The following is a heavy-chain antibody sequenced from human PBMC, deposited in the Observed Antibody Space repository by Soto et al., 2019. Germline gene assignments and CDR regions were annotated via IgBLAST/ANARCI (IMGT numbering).Heavy chain of an antibody. D-gene: IGHD2-21*01. J-gene: IGHJ5*02. CDR1: GGSVSSSSYY. CDR3: VRLVRLPTPPSSILYP. Sequence: SETLSLTCTVSGGSVSSSSYYWGWVRQPPGKGLEWIGSVYYSGSTYYNPSLESRVTISVDKSKNQFSLKLMSLSAADTAVYYCVRLVRLPTPPSSILYP. V-gene: IGHV4-39*01. CDR2: VYYSGST.